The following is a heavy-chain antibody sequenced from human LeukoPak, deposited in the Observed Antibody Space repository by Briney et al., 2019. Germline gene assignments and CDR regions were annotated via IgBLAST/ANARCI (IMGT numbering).Heavy chain of an antibody. CDR3: AKDRSWKFGDATNNWFDP. CDR2: ISWNSGSI. V-gene: IGHV3-9*01. Sequence: GGSLRLSCAASGFTFDDYAMHWVRQAPGKGLEWASGISWNSGSIGYADSVKGRFTISRDNAKNSLYLQMNSLRAEDTALYYCAKDRSWKFGDATNNWFDPWGQGTLVTVSS. J-gene: IGHJ5*02. D-gene: IGHD3-10*01. CDR1: GFTFDDYA.